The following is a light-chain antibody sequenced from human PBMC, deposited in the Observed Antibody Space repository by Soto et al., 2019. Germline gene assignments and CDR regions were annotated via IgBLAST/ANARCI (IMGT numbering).Light chain of an antibody. Sequence: QSVLTQPPSASGSPGQSVTISCTGASSDVGEYNFVSWYQHHPGKAPKLMIYDVTDRPSGVPDRFSGSKSGNTAALTASGLQAEDEADYYCSSYAGSSSPVVFGGGTKVTVL. CDR3: SSYAGSSSPVV. CDR1: SSDVGEYNF. V-gene: IGLV2-8*01. CDR2: DVT. J-gene: IGLJ2*01.